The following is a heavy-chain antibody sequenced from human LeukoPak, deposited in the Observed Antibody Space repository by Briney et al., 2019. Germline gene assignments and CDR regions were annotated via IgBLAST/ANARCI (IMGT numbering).Heavy chain of an antibody. D-gene: IGHD1-26*01. Sequence: PGGSLRLSCAASGFTVSSNYMSWVRQAPGKGLEWVSVIYSGGTTYYADSVKGRFTISRDNSNNTLYLQMNSLRAEDTAVYYCARNRRIVGPTDPFDYWGQGTLVTVSS. CDR2: IYSGGTT. V-gene: IGHV3-66*01. CDR3: ARNRRIVGPTDPFDY. CDR1: GFTVSSNY. J-gene: IGHJ4*02.